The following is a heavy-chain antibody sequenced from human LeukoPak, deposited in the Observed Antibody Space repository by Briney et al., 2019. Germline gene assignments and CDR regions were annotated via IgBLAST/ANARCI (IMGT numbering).Heavy chain of an antibody. J-gene: IGHJ4*02. CDR1: GGFISGNY. CDR2: IYSSGST. V-gene: IGHV4-4*07. D-gene: IGHD3-9*01. CDR3: ARGPSTFDILTGYYYLAY. Sequence: SETLSLTCSVSGGFISGNYWSWIRQPAGKGLEWIGRIYSSGSTDYNPSLKSRLTMSLDKSKNQFSLKLSSVTAADTAVYYCARGPSTFDILTGYYYLAYWGQGTLVTVSS.